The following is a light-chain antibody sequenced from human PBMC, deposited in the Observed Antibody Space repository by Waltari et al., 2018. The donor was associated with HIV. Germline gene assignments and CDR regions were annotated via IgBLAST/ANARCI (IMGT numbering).Light chain of an antibody. Sequence: QSVVTQPPSVSETPGQRVTISCSGSSPNIGGNTVNWYQQLPGTAPKLLIYSNNQRPSGVPDRFSGSKSGTSASLAISGLQSEDEADYYCAAWDDSLNGVVFGGGTKLTVL. CDR2: SNN. CDR3: AAWDDSLNGVV. V-gene: IGLV1-44*01. J-gene: IGLJ2*01. CDR1: SPNIGGNT.